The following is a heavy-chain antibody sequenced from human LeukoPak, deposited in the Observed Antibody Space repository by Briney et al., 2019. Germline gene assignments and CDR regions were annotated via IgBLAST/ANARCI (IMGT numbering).Heavy chain of an antibody. V-gene: IGHV3-30*02. CDR1: GFTFSSYG. Sequence: PGGSLRLSCAASGFTFSSYGMHWVRQAPGKGLEWVAFIRYDGSRKYYADSVKGRFTISRDNSENTLYLQMNSLRAEETAVYYCAKDPDCTSGICYTFFDYWGQGTLVTVSS. D-gene: IGHD2-8*01. J-gene: IGHJ4*02. CDR2: IRYDGSRK. CDR3: AKDPDCTSGICYTFFDY.